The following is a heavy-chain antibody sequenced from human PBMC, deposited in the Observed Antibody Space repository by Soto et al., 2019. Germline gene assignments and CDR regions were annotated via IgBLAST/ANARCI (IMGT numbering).Heavy chain of an antibody. CDR2: IIPILGIA. CDR1: GGTFSSYT. D-gene: IGHD6-19*01. J-gene: IGHJ4*02. CDR3: ARGGTVVGLEVFAY. V-gene: IGHV1-69*02. Sequence: GASVKVSCKASGGTFSSYTISWVRQAPGQGLEWMGRIIPILGIANYAQKFQGRVTITADKSTSTAYMELSSLRSEDTAVYYCARGGTVVGLEVFAYWGKGARVTVSS.